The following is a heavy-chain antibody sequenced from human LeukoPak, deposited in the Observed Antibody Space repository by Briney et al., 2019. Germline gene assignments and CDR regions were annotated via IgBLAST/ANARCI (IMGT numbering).Heavy chain of an antibody. CDR1: GYTFTSYY. J-gene: IGHJ4*02. Sequence: ASVKVSCKASGYTFTSYYMHWVRQAPGQGLEWMGIINPSGGSTSYAQKFQGRVTMTRDTSTSTVYMELSSLRSEDTAVYYCARAAQRGYSYGYSLSFDYWGQGTLVTVSS. CDR3: ARAAQRGYSYGYSLSFDY. V-gene: IGHV1-46*01. D-gene: IGHD5-18*01. CDR2: INPSGGST.